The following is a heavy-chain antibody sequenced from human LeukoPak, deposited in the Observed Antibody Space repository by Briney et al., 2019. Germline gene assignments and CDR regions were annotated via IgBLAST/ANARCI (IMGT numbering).Heavy chain of an antibody. D-gene: IGHD3-22*01. CDR3: AREGSLKAYYYDSRFDY. Sequence: SQTLSLTCAISGDSVSSNSAAWNWIRQSPSRGLEWLGRTYYRSKWYNDYAVSAKSRITINPDTSKNQFSLQLNSVTPEDTAVYYCAREGSLKAYYYDSRFDYWGQGTLVTVSS. V-gene: IGHV6-1*01. J-gene: IGHJ4*02. CDR2: TYYRSKWYN. CDR1: GDSVSSNSAA.